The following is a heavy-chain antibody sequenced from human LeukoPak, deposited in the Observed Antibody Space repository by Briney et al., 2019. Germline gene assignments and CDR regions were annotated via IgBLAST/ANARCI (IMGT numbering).Heavy chain of an antibody. D-gene: IGHD3-3*01. CDR2: IYPSNSDT. CDR1: GYSFTSYW. Sequence: GESLKISCKGFGYSFTSYWIARVRQMPGKGLEWMGLIYPSNSDTKYSPSFQGQVTISADKSISTAYLQWSNLEASDTAMYYCARRYTIFGVITIDYWGQGTLVTVSS. V-gene: IGHV5-51*01. J-gene: IGHJ4*02. CDR3: ARRYTIFGVITIDY.